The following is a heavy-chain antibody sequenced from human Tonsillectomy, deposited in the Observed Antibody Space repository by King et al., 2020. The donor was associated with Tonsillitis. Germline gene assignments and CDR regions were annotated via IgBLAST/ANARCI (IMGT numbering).Heavy chain of an antibody. J-gene: IGHJ4*02. V-gene: IGHV3-23*04. CDR1: GFSFSAYA. CDR3: AKGLTHYVFWGFDY. Sequence: VQLVESGGGLVQPGGSLRLSCATSGFSFSAYAMTWVRQAPGKGLEWVSGFDGGSTYYADAVKGRVTISRDNSKNTLYLQMNSLRADDTAVYFCAKGLTHYVFWGFDYWGQGTLVTVSS. D-gene: IGHD3-3*01. CDR2: FDGGST.